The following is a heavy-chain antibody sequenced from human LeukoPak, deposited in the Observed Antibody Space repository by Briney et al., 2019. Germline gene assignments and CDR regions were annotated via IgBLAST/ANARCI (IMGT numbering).Heavy chain of an antibody. J-gene: IGHJ4*02. CDR3: ARDSSSGWYDYFDY. CDR1: GFTFSSYA. V-gene: IGHV3-30*04. D-gene: IGHD6-19*01. CDR2: ISYDGSNK. Sequence: GGSLRLSCAASGFTFSSYAMHWVRQAPGKGLEWVAVISYDGSNKYYADSVKGRFTISRDNSKNTLYLQMNSLRAEDTALYYCARDSSSGWYDYFDYWGQGTLVTVSS.